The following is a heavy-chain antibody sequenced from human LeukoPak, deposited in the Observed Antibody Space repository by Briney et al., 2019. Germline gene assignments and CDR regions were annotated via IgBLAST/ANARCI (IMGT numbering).Heavy chain of an antibody. CDR2: FGISGST. D-gene: IGHD3-10*01. CDR3: ARSGPYHFDY. V-gene: IGHV3-23*01. Sequence: GGSLRLSCAASGFTFSSFGMGWVRQAPGKSLEWVSTFGISGSTYFADSVKGRFTISRDTSKNTLYLQMDSLRAEDTAVYYCARSGPYHFDYWGQATLVTVSS. CDR1: GFTFSSFG. J-gene: IGHJ4*02.